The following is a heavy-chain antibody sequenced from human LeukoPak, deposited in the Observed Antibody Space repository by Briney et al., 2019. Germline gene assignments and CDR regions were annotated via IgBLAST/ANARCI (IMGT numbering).Heavy chain of an antibody. CDR2: IRQEGNEQ. D-gene: IGHD6-19*01. CDR3: ARAPYSGGWYLMY. Sequence: GGSLRLSCAPSGFTFSSYWMTWVRQAPRKGLEWVANIRQEGNEQYYMDSVKGRFTLSRDNAKNSLFLQMNGLTAEDTAAYYCARAPYSGGWYLMYWGQGSLVSVSS. J-gene: IGHJ4*02. CDR1: GFTFSSYW. V-gene: IGHV3-7*01.